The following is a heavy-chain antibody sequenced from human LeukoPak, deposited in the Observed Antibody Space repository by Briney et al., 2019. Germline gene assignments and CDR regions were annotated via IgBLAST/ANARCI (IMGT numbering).Heavy chain of an antibody. CDR1: GGSISSSSYY. J-gene: IGHJ5*02. D-gene: IGHD3-10*01. CDR3: ARVYYYGSGSYYTVTYNWFDP. CDR2: IYYSGST. V-gene: IGHV4-39*07. Sequence: SETLSLTCTVSGGSISSSSYYWGWIRQPPGKGLEWIGSIYYSGSTYYNPSLKSRVTISVDTSKNQFSLKLSSVTAADTAVYYCARVYYYGSGSYYTVTYNWFDPWGQGTLVTVSS.